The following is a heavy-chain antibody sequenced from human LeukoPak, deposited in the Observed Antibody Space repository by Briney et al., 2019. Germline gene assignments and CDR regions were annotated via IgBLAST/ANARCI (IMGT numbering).Heavy chain of an antibody. V-gene: IGHV7-4-1*02. Sequence: ASVKVSCKASGYTFTSYAMNWVRQAPGQGLEWMGWINTNTGNPTYAQGFTGRFVFSLDTSVSTAYLQISSLKAEDTAVYYCARYGILTGYYNVIFDYWGQGTLVTVSS. D-gene: IGHD3-9*01. CDR3: ARYGILTGYYNVIFDY. CDR2: INTNTGNP. J-gene: IGHJ4*02. CDR1: GYTFTSYA.